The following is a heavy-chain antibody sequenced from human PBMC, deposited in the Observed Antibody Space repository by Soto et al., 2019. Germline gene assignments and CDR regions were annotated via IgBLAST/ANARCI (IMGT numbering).Heavy chain of an antibody. V-gene: IGHV3-30*18. D-gene: IGHD2-2*01. CDR3: AKDDSSTSYGMDV. CDR1: GFTFSSYG. CDR2: ISYDGSNK. J-gene: IGHJ6*04. Sequence: GGSLRLSCAASGFTFSSYGMHWVRQAPGKGLEWVAVISYDGSNKYYADSVKGRFTISRDNSKNTLYLQMNSLRAEDTAVYYCAKDDSSTSYGMDVWGKGTTVTVSS.